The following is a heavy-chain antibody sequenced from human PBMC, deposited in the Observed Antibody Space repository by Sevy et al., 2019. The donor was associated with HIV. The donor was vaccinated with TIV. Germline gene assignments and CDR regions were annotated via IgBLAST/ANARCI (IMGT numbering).Heavy chain of an antibody. CDR3: ARASSCGGDCYYLQY. D-gene: IGHD2-21*02. J-gene: IGHJ1*01. CDR2: IIPISGPAGPT. Sequence: ASVKVSCKSSGDSFSGYTIIWVRQAPGQGLEWMGGIIPISGPAGPTNSGQNFQTRATITADISTHTAYMELSSLRSEDTALYFCARASSCGGDCYYLQYWGQGTLVTVSS. CDR1: GDSFSGYT. V-gene: IGHV1-69*06.